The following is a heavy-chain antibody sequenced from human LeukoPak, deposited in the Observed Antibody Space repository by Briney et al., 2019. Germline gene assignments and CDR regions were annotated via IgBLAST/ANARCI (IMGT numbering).Heavy chain of an antibody. CDR3: ARVGGIAARFPDY. Sequence: SQTLSLTCTVSGGSISSGGYYWSWIRQPPGKGLEWIGYIYHSGSTYYNPSLKSRVTISVDRSKNQFSLKLSSVTAADTAVYYCARVGGIAARFPDYWGQGTLVTVSS. J-gene: IGHJ4*02. D-gene: IGHD6-6*01. CDR1: GGSISSGGYY. V-gene: IGHV4-30-2*01. CDR2: IYHSGST.